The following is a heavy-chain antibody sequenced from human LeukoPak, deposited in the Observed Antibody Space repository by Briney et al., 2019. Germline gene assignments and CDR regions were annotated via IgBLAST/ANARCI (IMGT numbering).Heavy chain of an antibody. Sequence: GASVKVSCKASGYTFTSYGISWVRQAPGQGLEWMGWISAYNSNTNYAQKFQGRVTITTDESTSTAYMELSSLRSEDTAVYYCASWNCSSTSCHPGDYWGQGTLVTVSS. D-gene: IGHD2-2*01. CDR2: ISAYNSNT. CDR3: ASWNCSSTSCHPGDY. V-gene: IGHV1-18*01. CDR1: GYTFTSYG. J-gene: IGHJ4*02.